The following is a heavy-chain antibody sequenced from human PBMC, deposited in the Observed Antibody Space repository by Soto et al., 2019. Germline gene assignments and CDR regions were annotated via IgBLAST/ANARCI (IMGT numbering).Heavy chain of an antibody. CDR2: ISSSSSTI. V-gene: IGHV3-48*01. J-gene: IGHJ6*03. Sequence: GGSLRLSCVASGFTFSSYSMNWVRQAPGKGLEWVSYISSSSSTIYYADSVKGRFTISRDNAKNSLYLQMNSLRAEDTTVYYCARSLGGSYSHGLPYYYYMDVWGKGTTVTVSS. CDR3: ARSLGGSYSHGLPYYYYMDV. D-gene: IGHD3-10*01. CDR1: GFTFSSYS.